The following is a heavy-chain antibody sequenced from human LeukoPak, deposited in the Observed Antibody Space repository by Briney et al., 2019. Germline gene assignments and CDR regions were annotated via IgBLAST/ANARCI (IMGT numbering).Heavy chain of an antibody. J-gene: IGHJ3*02. V-gene: IGHV1-18*01. D-gene: IGHD2-2*02. CDR1: GYTFTSYG. Sequence: ASVKVSCKASGYTFTSYGISWVRLAPGQGHEWMGWISAYNGNTNYAQKLQGRVTMTTDTSTSTAYMELRSLRSDDTAVYYCARDGVVPAAILAFDIWGQGTMATVSS. CDR3: ARDGVVPAAILAFDI. CDR2: ISAYNGNT.